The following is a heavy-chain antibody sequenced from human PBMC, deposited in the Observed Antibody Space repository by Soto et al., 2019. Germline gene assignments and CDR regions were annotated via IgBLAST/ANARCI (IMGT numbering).Heavy chain of an antibody. Sequence: QVQLQESGPGLVKPSQTLSLTCTVSGGSISSGDYYWSWIRQPPGKCLKWIGYIYYSGSTYYNPSLSSQGTISVNTSKNQFSLELSSVTAADPAVYYCASDEDYSGVAAYWCQGTLVTVSS. V-gene: IGHV4-30-4*01. CDR2: IYYSGST. CDR3: ASDEDYSGVAAY. J-gene: IGHJ4*02. D-gene: IGHD4-4*01. CDR1: GGSISSGDYY.